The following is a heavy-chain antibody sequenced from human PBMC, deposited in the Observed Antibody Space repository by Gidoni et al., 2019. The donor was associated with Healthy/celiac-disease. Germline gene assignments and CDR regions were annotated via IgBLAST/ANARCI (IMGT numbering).Heavy chain of an antibody. CDR1: GFTVSSYA. Sequence: EVQLLESGGGLVQPGGSLRLSCAAAGFTVSSYAMSWVRQAPGKGLEWVSAISGSGGSTYYADSVKGRFTISRDNSKNTLYLQMNSLRAEDTAVYYCAKGISVTGEWYFDLWGRGTLVTVSS. J-gene: IGHJ2*01. CDR3: AKGISVTGEWYFDL. CDR2: ISGSGGST. D-gene: IGHD7-27*01. V-gene: IGHV3-23*01.